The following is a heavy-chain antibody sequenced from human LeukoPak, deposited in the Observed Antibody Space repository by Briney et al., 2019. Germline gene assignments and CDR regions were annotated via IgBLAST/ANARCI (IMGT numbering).Heavy chain of an antibody. V-gene: IGHV1-2*06. D-gene: IGHD5-18*01. Sequence: GASVKVSCKASGYTFTGYYMHWVRQAPGHGLEWMGRINPNSGGTNYAQKFQGRVTMTRDTSISTAYMELSRLRSDDTAVYYCARGKGYSLYYFDYWGQGTLVTVSS. CDR3: ARGKGYSLYYFDY. J-gene: IGHJ4*02. CDR2: INPNSGGT. CDR1: GYTFTGYY.